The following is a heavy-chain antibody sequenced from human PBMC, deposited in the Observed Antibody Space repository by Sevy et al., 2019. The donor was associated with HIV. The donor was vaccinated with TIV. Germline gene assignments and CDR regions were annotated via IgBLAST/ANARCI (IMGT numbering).Heavy chain of an antibody. CDR3: ARGKTGYGYALSY. D-gene: IGHD5-18*01. CDR2: IYGAATT. J-gene: IGHJ4*02. V-gene: IGHV3-66*01. Sequence: PGGSLRLSCAASRFTVNNNYMTWVRQAPGKGLEGISIIYGAATTYHADSVKDRFNISRDNSKNMLYLQMNNLRVEDTAVYYCARGKTGYGYALSYWGQGTLVTVSS. CDR1: RFTVNNNY.